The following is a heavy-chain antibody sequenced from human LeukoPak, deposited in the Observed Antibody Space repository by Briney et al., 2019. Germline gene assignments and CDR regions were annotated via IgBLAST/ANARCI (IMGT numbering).Heavy chain of an antibody. CDR2: IYYSGST. Sequence: SETLSLTCTVSGVSISSYYRSWIRQPPGKGLEWIGYIYYSGSTNYNPSLKSRVTISVDTSKNQFSLRLSSVTAADTAVYYCARVTGYVMEDYFDYWGQGTLVTVSS. V-gene: IGHV4-59*01. CDR1: GVSISSYY. J-gene: IGHJ4*02. CDR3: ARVTGYVMEDYFDY. D-gene: IGHD6-13*01.